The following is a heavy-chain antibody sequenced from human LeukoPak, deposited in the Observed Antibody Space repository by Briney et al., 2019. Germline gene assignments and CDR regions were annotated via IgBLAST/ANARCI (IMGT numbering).Heavy chain of an antibody. CDR1: GGSFSGYY. D-gene: IGHD3-10*01. CDR3: AKSNGYGLVDI. Sequence: SETLSLTCAVYGGSFSGYYWTWIRQPPGKGLEWIGEINHSGSTNYNPSLKSRVTISVDTSKNQFSLKLTSVTAADTAVYYCAKSNGYGLVDIWGQGTMVTVSS. CDR2: INHSGST. J-gene: IGHJ3*02. V-gene: IGHV4-34*01.